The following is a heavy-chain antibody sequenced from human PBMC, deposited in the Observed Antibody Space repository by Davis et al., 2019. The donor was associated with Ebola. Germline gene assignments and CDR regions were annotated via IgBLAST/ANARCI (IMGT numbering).Heavy chain of an antibody. CDR1: GYTLTGYY. D-gene: IGHD6-6*01. CDR3: ARGPDSSSHYYGMDV. Sequence: ASVQVSCKASGYTLTGYYMHWVRQAPAQGLEWMGRINPNSGGTNYAQKFQGRVTMTRETSISTAYMELSRLECDDTAVYYCARGPDSSSHYYGMDVWGKGTTVTVSS. J-gene: IGHJ6*04. CDR2: INPNSGGT. V-gene: IGHV1-2*06.